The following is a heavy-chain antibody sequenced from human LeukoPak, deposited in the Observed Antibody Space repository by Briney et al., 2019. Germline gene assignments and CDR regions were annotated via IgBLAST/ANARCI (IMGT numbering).Heavy chain of an antibody. J-gene: IGHJ6*02. V-gene: IGHV1-18*01. CDR1: GYTFTSYG. Sequence: ASVKVSCKASGYTFTSYGISWVRQAPGQGLEWMGWISAYNGNTNYAQKLQGRVTMTTDTSTSTAYMELRSLRSDDTAVYYCARSYSSSWYSGYYYYGMDVWGQGTTVTVSS. D-gene: IGHD6-13*01. CDR2: ISAYNGNT. CDR3: ARSYSSSWYSGYYYYGMDV.